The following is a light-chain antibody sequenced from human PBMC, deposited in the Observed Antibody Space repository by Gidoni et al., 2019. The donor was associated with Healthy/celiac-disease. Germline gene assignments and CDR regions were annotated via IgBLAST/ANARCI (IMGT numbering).Light chain of an antibody. CDR2: AAS. J-gene: IGKJ2*01. Sequence: DIQMTQSPSSLSASVGDRVTITCRASQSISSYLNWYQQKPGKAPKLLIYAASSLQSGVPSRFSGRGSGTDFTLTISSLQPEDFATYYCQPSYSTPYTFGQGTKLEI. CDR3: QPSYSTPYT. V-gene: IGKV1-39*01. CDR1: QSISSY.